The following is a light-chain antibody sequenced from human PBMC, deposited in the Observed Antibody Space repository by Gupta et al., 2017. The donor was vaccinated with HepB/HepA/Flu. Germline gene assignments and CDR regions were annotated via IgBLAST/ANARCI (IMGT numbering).Light chain of an antibody. Sequence: QSALTQPASVSGSPGQSVSLSCTGTSSDVGNYKFVSWYQQHPGKVPKLIIYEVNKRPSGVSNRFSGSKSGNTASLTISGLQAEDEADYYCCSYANGTTLVIFGGGTKLTVL. CDR3: CSYANGTTLVI. J-gene: IGLJ2*01. V-gene: IGLV2-23*02. CDR1: SSDVGNYKF. CDR2: EVN.